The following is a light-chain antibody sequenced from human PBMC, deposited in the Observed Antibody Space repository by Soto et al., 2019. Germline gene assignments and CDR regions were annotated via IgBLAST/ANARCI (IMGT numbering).Light chain of an antibody. J-gene: IGKJ4*01. CDR1: QDIKTY. CDR2: GTF. Sequence: IQLTQSPSSLSASVGDRVSITCRASQDIKTYLAWYQQKQGKAPKLLISGTFTLQSGVPSRFNGSGSGTDFTLTISSLQPEDVAAYYCQKYNSAPLTFGGGTKVDIK. V-gene: IGKV1-27*01. CDR3: QKYNSAPLT.